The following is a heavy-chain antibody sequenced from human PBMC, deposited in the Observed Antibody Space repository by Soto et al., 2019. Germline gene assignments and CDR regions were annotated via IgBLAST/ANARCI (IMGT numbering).Heavy chain of an antibody. V-gene: IGHV1-69*13. CDR2: IIPIFGTA. J-gene: IGHJ4*02. CDR1: GGTFSSYS. D-gene: IGHD5-12*01. Sequence: SVKVSCKASGGTFSSYSISWVRQAPGQGLEWMGGIIPIFGTANYAQKFQGRVTITADESTSTAYMELSSLRSEDTAVYYCAGPYSGYDFDYFDYWGQRTLVTVSS. CDR3: AGPYSGYDFDYFDY.